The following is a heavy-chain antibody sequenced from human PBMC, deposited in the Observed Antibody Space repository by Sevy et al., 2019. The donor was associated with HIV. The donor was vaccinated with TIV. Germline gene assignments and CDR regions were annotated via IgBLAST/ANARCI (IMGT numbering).Heavy chain of an antibody. CDR3: AKSPRYDILTGSFDP. CDR2: ISWKSGSI. V-gene: IGHV3-9*01. Sequence: GGSLRLSCAASGFTFDDYAMHWVRQAPGKGLEWVSGISWKSGSIGYADSVKGRFPISRDNAKNSLYLQMNSLRAEDTALYYCAKSPRYDILTGSFDPWGQGTLVTVSS. D-gene: IGHD3-9*01. J-gene: IGHJ5*02. CDR1: GFTFDDYA.